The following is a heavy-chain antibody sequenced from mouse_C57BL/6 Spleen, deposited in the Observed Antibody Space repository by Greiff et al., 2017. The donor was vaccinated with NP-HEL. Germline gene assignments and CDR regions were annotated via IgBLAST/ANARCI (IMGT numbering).Heavy chain of an antibody. Sequence: QVQLKQSGAELVMPGASVKLSCKASGYTFTSYWMHWVKQRPGQGLEWIGEIDPSDSYTNYTQKFKGKSTLTVDKSSSTAYMQLSSLTSEDSAVYYCARPYYDYDRRFAYWGQGTLVTVSA. CDR3: ARPYYDYDRRFAY. J-gene: IGHJ3*01. V-gene: IGHV1-69*01. D-gene: IGHD2-4*01. CDR2: IDPSDSYT. CDR1: GYTFTSYW.